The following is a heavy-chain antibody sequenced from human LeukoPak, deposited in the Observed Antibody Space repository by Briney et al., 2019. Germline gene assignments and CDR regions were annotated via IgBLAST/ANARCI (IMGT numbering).Heavy chain of an antibody. CDR3: ARRSGVIVGAPDYYYYMDV. J-gene: IGHJ6*03. V-gene: IGHV3-64*01. Sequence: PGGSLRLSCAASGFTFSSYAMHWVRQAPGKGLEYVSAISSNGGSTYYANSVKGRFTISRDNSKNTLYLQMGSLRAEDMAVYYCARRSGVIVGAPDYYYYMDVWGKGTTVTVSS. CDR2: ISSNGGST. CDR1: GFTFSSYA. D-gene: IGHD1-26*01.